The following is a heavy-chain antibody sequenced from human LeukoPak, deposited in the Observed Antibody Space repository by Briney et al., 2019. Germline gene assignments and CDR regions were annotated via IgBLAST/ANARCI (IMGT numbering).Heavy chain of an antibody. CDR1: GFTFSSYW. D-gene: IGHD3-10*01. V-gene: IGHV3-7*01. Sequence: GGSLRLSCAASGFTFSSYWMSWVRQAPGKGLEWVANIKQDGSEKYYVDSVEGRFTISRDNAKNSLYLQMNSLRAEDTAVYYCARDHGSGWAYYYGMDVWGQGTTVTVSS. J-gene: IGHJ6*02. CDR3: ARDHGSGWAYYYGMDV. CDR2: IKQDGSEK.